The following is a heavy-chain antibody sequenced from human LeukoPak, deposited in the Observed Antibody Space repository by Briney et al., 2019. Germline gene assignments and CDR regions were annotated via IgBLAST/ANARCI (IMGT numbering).Heavy chain of an antibody. CDR3: ARAPIAVAGTGAFDI. D-gene: IGHD6-19*01. V-gene: IGHV4-61*02. Sequence: PSETLSLTCTVSGGSISSGSYYWSWIRQPAGKGLEWIGRIYTSGSTNYNPSLKSRVTISVDTSKNQFSLKLSSVTAADTAVYYCARAPIAVAGTGAFDIWGQGTMVTVSS. CDR2: IYTSGST. J-gene: IGHJ3*02. CDR1: GGSISSGSYY.